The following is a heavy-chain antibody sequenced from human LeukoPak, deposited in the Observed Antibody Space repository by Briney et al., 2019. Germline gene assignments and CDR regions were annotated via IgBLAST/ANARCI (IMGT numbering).Heavy chain of an antibody. CDR3: ARVRGAYYCSSTSCYATGFDY. Sequence: GGSLRLSCAASGFTFSSYSMNWVRQAPGKGLEWVSSISSSSSYTYYADSVKGRFTISRDNAKNSLYLQMNSLRAEDTAVYYCARVRGAYYCSSTSCYATGFDYWGQGTLVTVSS. J-gene: IGHJ4*02. CDR2: ISSSSSYT. V-gene: IGHV3-21*01. D-gene: IGHD2-2*01. CDR1: GFTFSSYS.